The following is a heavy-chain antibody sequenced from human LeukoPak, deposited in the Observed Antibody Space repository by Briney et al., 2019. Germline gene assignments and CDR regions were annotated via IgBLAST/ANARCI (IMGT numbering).Heavy chain of an antibody. V-gene: IGHV3-9*01. CDR1: GFTFDDYA. J-gene: IGHJ3*02. D-gene: IGHD3-22*01. CDR2: ISWNSGSI. Sequence: PGRSLRLSCAASGFTFDDYAMHWVRQAPGKGLEWVSGISWNSGSIGYADSVKGRFTISRDNAKNSLYLQMNSLRAEDTALYYCAKDSQYYYDSSGFAFDIWGQGTTVTVSS. CDR3: AKDSQYYYDSSGFAFDI.